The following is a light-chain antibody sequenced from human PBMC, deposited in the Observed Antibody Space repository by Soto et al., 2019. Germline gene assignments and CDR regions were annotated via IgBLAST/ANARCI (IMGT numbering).Light chain of an antibody. CDR2: DAS. Sequence: EIVVTQSPATLSLSPGERATLSCRASQSVSSYLAWYQQKPGQAPRLLIYDASNRATGIPARFSGSGSGTDFTLTISSLEPEDFAVYYCQQRSNGQGAPFGGGTKVEIK. J-gene: IGKJ4*01. CDR3: QQRSNGQGAP. V-gene: IGKV3-11*01. CDR1: QSVSSY.